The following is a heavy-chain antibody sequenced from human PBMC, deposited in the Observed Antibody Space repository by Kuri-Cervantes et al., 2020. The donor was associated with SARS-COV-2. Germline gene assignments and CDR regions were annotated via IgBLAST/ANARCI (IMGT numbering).Heavy chain of an antibody. D-gene: IGHD2-21*01. J-gene: IGHJ4*02. CDR3: AKDGDPDY. Sequence: ETLSLTCAASGSTFISYAMSWVRQAPGKGLEWVSVIYSGGSSTYYADSVKGRFTISRDTSKNTLYLQMNSLRAEDTAVYYCAKDGDPDYWGQGTLVTVSS. CDR2: IYSGGSST. CDR1: GSTFISYA. V-gene: IGHV3-23*03.